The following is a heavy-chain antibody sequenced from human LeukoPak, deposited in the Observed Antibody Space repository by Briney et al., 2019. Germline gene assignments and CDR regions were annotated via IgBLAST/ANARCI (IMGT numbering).Heavy chain of an antibody. CDR3: ARATGYSSGWEIFFDY. J-gene: IGHJ4*02. CDR2: ISTSNNYT. Sequence: GGSLRLSCAASGFTFSSYSMNWVRQAPGKGLEWVSSISTSNNYTSYADSVKGRFTISRDNAKNSLYLQMNSLRAEDTALYFCARATGYSSGWEIFFDYWGQGTLVTVSS. D-gene: IGHD6-19*01. V-gene: IGHV3-21*01. CDR1: GFTFSSYS.